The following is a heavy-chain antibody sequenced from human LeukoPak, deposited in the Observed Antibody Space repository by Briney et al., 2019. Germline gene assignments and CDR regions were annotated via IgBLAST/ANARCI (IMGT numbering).Heavy chain of an antibody. J-gene: IGHJ2*01. CDR1: GFTFSSYA. V-gene: IGHV3-23*01. Sequence: GGSLRLSCAASGFTFSSYAMSWVRQAPGRGLEWVSSISRNGGSTYADSVQGRFTISRDNPKNTLYLQMDSLRAEDAAVYYCAKDSGTCCWYFDLWGRGTLVTVSS. CDR3: AKDSGTCCWYFDL. D-gene: IGHD1-26*01. CDR2: ISRNGGST.